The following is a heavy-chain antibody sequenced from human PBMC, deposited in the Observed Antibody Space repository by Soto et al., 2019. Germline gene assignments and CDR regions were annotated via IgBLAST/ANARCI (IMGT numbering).Heavy chain of an antibody. CDR1: RFTFRSYG. J-gene: IGHJ6*02. Sequence: GGSLRLSCAASRFTFRSYGMHWVRQAPGKGLEWVAVVWYDGSIKYYADSVKGRFTISRDNSKNTLYLQMNSLRAEDTAVYYCARDKLAGDYDRNSYYYYGMDVWGQGTTVTVSS. D-gene: IGHD4-17*01. CDR3: ARDKLAGDYDRNSYYYYGMDV. CDR2: VWYDGSIK. V-gene: IGHV3-33*01.